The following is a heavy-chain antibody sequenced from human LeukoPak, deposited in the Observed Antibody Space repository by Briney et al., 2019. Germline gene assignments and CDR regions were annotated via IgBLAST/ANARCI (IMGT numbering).Heavy chain of an antibody. Sequence: SETLSLTCAVYGGSFSGYYWGWIRQPPGKGLEWIANIYHSGSTYYNPSLKSRVTIAVETSKNQFSLKLSSVTAADKAVYYCARSCRILDIVATIRARLGGNGFDIWGQGTMVTVSS. CDR1: GGSFSGYY. CDR3: ARSCRILDIVATIRARLGGNGFDI. V-gene: IGHV4-34*01. D-gene: IGHD5-12*01. J-gene: IGHJ3*02. CDR2: IYHSGST.